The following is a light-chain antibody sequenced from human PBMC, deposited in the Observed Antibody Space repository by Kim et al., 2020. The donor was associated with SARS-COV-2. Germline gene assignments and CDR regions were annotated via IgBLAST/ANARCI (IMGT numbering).Light chain of an antibody. V-gene: IGKV3-20*01. CDR2: DES. J-gene: IGKJ1*01. CDR3: QQYGTPPWT. CDR1: ESVTSTN. Sequence: SPGERATLSCRACESVTSTNLAWYQQRPGQPPRLLIYDESTRAAGIPDRFSGLGSGTDFTLTISRLEPGDFAVYYCQQYGTPPWTFGQGTKVDI.